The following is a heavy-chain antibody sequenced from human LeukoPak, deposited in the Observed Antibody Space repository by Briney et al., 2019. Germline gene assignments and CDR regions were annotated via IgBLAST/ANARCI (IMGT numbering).Heavy chain of an antibody. V-gene: IGHV3-21*01. CDR3: ARGVVRYFDY. CDR1: GFTFSGYS. CDR2: ISSSSYI. J-gene: IGHJ4*02. Sequence: MAGGSLRLSCAASGFTFSGYSMNWVRQAPGKGLEWVSSISSSSYIYYADSVKGRFTISRDNAKNSLYLQMNSLRAEDTAVYYCARGVVRYFDYWGQGALVTVSS. D-gene: IGHD3-9*01.